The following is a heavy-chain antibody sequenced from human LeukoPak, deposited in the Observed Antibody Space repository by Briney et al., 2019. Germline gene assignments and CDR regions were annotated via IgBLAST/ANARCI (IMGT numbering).Heavy chain of an antibody. V-gene: IGHV3-21*01. CDR3: ARDLRRSSTSH. CDR1: GFTFSSYS. D-gene: IGHD2-2*01. CDR2: ISSCSSYI. Sequence: GGSLRLSCAASGFTFSSYSMNWVRQAPGKGLEWVSSISSCSSYIYYADSVKGRFTISRDNAKNSLYLQMNSLRAEDTAVYYCARDLRRSSTSHWGQGTLVTVSS. J-gene: IGHJ4*02.